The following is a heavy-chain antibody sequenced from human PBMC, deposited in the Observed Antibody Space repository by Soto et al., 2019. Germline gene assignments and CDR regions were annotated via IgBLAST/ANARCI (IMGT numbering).Heavy chain of an antibody. CDR3: ASVAVAGTRVDY. CDR1: GGSISSSNW. J-gene: IGHJ4*02. Sequence: QVQLQESGPGLVKPSGTLSLTCAVSGGSISSSNWWSWVRQPPGKGLEWIGEIYHSGSTNYNPSLKSRVTISVDKSKHHFSLKLSSVTAADTAVHYCASVAVAGTRVDYWGQGTLVTVAS. CDR2: IYHSGST. D-gene: IGHD6-19*01. V-gene: IGHV4-4*02.